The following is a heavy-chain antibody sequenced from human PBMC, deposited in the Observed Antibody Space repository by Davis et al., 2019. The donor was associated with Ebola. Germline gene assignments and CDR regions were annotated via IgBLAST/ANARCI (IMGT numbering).Heavy chain of an antibody. V-gene: IGHV3-21*01. CDR2: ISSSSSYI. CDR3: AREFKGYCTGGVCYSGPGFDY. J-gene: IGHJ4*02. CDR1: GFTFSSYS. D-gene: IGHD2-8*02. Sequence: PGGSLRLSCAASGFTFSSYSMNWVRQAPGKGLEWVSSISSSSSYIYYADSVKGRFTISRDNAKNSLYLQMNSLRAEDTAVYYCAREFKGYCTGGVCYSGPGFDYWGQGTLVTVSS.